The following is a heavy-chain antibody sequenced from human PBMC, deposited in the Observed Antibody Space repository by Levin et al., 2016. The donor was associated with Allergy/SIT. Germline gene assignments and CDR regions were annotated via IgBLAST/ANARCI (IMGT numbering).Heavy chain of an antibody. CDR1: GYTFTSYY. V-gene: IGHV1-46*01. J-gene: IGHJ6*02. Sequence: ASVKVSCKASGYTFTSYYMHWVRQAPGQGLEWMGIINPSGGSTSYAQKFQGRVTMTRDTSTSTVYMELSSLRSEDTAVYYCARGSPYYDFWSGDRWVYYGMDVWGQGTTVTVSS. CDR3: ARGSPYYDFWSGDRWVYYGMDV. CDR2: INPSGGST. D-gene: IGHD3-3*01.